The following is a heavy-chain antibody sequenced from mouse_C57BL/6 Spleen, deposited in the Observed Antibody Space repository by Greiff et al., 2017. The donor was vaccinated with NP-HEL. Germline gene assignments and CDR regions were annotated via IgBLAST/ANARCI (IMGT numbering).Heavy chain of an antibody. J-gene: IGHJ4*01. CDR3: ATRGAVDYAMDD. V-gene: IGHV1-50*01. D-gene: IGHD1-1*01. CDR1: GYTFTSYW. Sequence: QVQLQQPGAELVKPGASVKLSCKASGYTFTSYWMQWVKQRPGQGLEWIGEIDPSDSYTNYNQKFKGKATLTGDTSSSTAYMQLSSLTSEDSAVYYCATRGAVDYAMDDWGQGTSVTVSS. CDR2: IDPSDSYT.